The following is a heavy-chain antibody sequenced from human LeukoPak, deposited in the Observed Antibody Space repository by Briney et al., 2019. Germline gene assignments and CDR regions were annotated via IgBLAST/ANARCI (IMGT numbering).Heavy chain of an antibody. CDR3: ARDHCDDAACYPFDR. J-gene: IGHJ4*02. CDR2: VYLGGST. V-gene: IGHV4-4*07. D-gene: IGHD2-21*01. CDR1: GASFNYYY. Sequence: PSETLSLTCNVSGASFNYYYWSWIRQPAGKGLEWIGRVYLGGSTNYNPSLKSRVMMSLDKANNQFSLGLSSVTAADTATYYCARDHCDDAACYPFDRWGQGTLVTVSS.